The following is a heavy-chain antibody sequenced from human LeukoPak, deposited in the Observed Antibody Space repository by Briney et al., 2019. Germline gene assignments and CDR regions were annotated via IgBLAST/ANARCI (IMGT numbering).Heavy chain of an antibody. CDR1: GYSFTSYW. CDR3: ARTYYYGSSGPTSFDY. Sequence: GASLQISCKGSGYSFTSYWIGWVRQMPGKGLEWMGIIYPADSDTRYSPSFQGQVTISADKSISTAYLQWSSLKASDTAMYYCARTYYYGSSGPTSFDYWGQGTLVTVSS. J-gene: IGHJ4*02. D-gene: IGHD3-22*01. CDR2: IYPADSDT. V-gene: IGHV5-51*01.